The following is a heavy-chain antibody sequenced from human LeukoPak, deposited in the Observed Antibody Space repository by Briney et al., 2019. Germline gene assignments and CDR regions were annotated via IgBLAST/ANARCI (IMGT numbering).Heavy chain of an antibody. J-gene: IGHJ6*02. CDR1: GGSISSYY. V-gene: IGHV4-59*08. CDR3: ARSIAAAFYYYGMDV. D-gene: IGHD6-13*01. CDR2: IYYSGST. Sequence: SETLSLTRTVSGGSISSYYWSWIRQPPGKGLEWIGYIYYSGSTNYNPSLKSRVTISVDTSKNQFSLKLSSVTAADTAVYYCARSIAAAFYYYGMDVWGQGTTVTVSS.